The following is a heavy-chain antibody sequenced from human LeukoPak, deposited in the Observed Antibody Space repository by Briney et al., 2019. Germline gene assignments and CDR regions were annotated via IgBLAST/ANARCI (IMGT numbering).Heavy chain of an antibody. CDR2: ISSSSSYI. CDR3: ARGAYRRITMVRGVITYFDY. D-gene: IGHD3-10*01. V-gene: IGHV3-21*01. Sequence: GGSLRLSCAASGFTFSSYSMNWVRQAPGKVLEWVSSISSSSSYIYYADSVKGRFTISRDNAKNSLYLQMNSLRAEDTAVYYCARGAYRRITMVRGVITYFDYWGQGTLVTVSS. CDR1: GFTFSSYS. J-gene: IGHJ4*02.